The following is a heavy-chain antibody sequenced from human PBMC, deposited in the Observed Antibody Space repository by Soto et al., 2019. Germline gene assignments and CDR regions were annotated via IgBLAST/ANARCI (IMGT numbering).Heavy chain of an antibody. J-gene: IGHJ4*02. V-gene: IGHV4-34*01. CDR3: ARNNPFRGGDRMPAY. CDR2: INHSGST. D-gene: IGHD2-21*02. Sequence: QVQLQQWGAGLLKPSETLSLTCAVYGGSFSGYYWSWIRQPPGKGLEWIGEINHSGSTNYNPSLKTRVTISVDTSKNQFSLKLSSVTAADTAVYYCARNNPFRGGDRMPAYWGQGTLVTVSS. CDR1: GGSFSGYY.